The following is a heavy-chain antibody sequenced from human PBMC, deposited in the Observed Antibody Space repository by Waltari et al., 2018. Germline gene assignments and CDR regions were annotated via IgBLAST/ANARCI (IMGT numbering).Heavy chain of an antibody. D-gene: IGHD3-22*01. CDR2: IWYDGSNK. CDR1: GFTFNSYV. CDR3: ARAYYYDTSGLLGY. Sequence: QVQLVESGGGVVQPGRSLRLSCAASGFTFNSYVMHWVRQAPGKGLEWVAGIWYDGSNKNYADSVKGRFTISRDYSKNTLYLQMNSLRAEDSAVYFCARAYYYDTSGLLGYWGQGTLVTVSS. J-gene: IGHJ4*02. V-gene: IGHV3-33*01.